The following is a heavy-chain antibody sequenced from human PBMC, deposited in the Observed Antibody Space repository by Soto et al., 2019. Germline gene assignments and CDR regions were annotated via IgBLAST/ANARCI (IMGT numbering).Heavy chain of an antibody. Sequence: EVQLVESGGGLVQPGESVRISCAASGVIFSHYDMKWVRQAPGKGLEWVSYISDSGSTVKYADSLKGRFTISRDNAKNSLYLQMNSLGAEDTATYYCGRGYYDSRGYPLVDFWGPGTLVTVSS. CDR3: GRGYYDSRGYPLVDF. CDR2: ISDSGSTV. V-gene: IGHV3-48*03. J-gene: IGHJ4*02. D-gene: IGHD3-22*01. CDR1: GVIFSHYD.